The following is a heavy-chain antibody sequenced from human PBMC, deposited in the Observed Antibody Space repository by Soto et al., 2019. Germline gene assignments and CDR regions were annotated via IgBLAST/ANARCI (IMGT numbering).Heavy chain of an antibody. Sequence: TLSLTCTVSGGSISSGGYYWSWISQHPGKGLEWIGYIYYSGSTYYNPSLKSRVTISVDTSKNQFSLNLASLTAADTAIYYCARANWYSEFWGQGTLVTVSS. CDR1: GGSISSGGYY. CDR2: IYYSGST. CDR3: ARANWYSEF. J-gene: IGHJ4*02. V-gene: IGHV4-31*03. D-gene: IGHD7-27*01.